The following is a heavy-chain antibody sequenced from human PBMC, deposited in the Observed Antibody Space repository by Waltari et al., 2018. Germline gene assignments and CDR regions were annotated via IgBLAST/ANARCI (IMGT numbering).Heavy chain of an antibody. J-gene: IGHJ3*01. Sequence: HLQLQESGPGLLKPSETLSLTCSVSDVSINSNRHYWVWIRQPPGQGLEWIGTLSYNGATYSSPSLKSRVTISRDTSKNQLSLILGSVTAADTAVYYCATYIGASIGTASFDVWGQGTMVTVSA. CDR3: ATYIGASIGTASFDV. V-gene: IGHV4-39*01. D-gene: IGHD5-12*01. CDR2: LSYNGAT. CDR1: DVSINSNRHY.